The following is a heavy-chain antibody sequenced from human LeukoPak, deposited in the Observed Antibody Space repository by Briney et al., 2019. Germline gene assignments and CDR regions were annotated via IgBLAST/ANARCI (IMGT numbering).Heavy chain of an antibody. J-gene: IGHJ4*02. Sequence: GGSLRLSCAASGFTFSSYAMSWVRQAPGKGLEWVSAISGSGGSTYYADSVKGRFTISRDNAKNSLYLQMNSLRAEDTAVYYCARGRGVAAPFDYWGQGTLVTVSS. D-gene: IGHD2-15*01. CDR2: ISGSGGST. CDR3: ARGRGVAAPFDY. CDR1: GFTFSSYA. V-gene: IGHV3-23*01.